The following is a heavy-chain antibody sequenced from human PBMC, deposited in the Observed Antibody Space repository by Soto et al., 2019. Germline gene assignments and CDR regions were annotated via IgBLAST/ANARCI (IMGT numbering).Heavy chain of an antibody. CDR1: GFSLSTSGVG. D-gene: IGHD2-15*01. CDR2: IYWDDDK. V-gene: IGHV2-5*02. J-gene: IGHJ6*02. Sequence: QITLKESGPTLVKPTQTLTLTCTFSGFSLSTSGVGVAWIRQPPRKALEWLALIYWDDDKRYRPSLESRLTITKDTPKNQVVLTMTNMDSVDTATYYCAYLPCSGGSCYWFSFSGMDVWGQGTTVTVSS. CDR3: AYLPCSGGSCYWFSFSGMDV.